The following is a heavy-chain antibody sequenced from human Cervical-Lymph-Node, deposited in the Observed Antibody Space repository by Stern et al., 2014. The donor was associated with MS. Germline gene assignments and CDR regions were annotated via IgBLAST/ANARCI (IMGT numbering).Heavy chain of an antibody. J-gene: IGHJ4*02. D-gene: IGHD6-6*01. CDR2: IHKSGTA. Sequence: QLQLQESGPGLVKPLETPSLTCTVSGESITSSSYYWGWIRQPPGKGLEWIGSIHKSGTAHYNPSLKSRLTISVDTSKNQFSLKLSFVTAADTAVYHCAREGPGSSSLDYWGQGTLVTVSS. V-gene: IGHV4-39*01. CDR3: AREGPGSSSLDY. CDR1: GESITSSSYY.